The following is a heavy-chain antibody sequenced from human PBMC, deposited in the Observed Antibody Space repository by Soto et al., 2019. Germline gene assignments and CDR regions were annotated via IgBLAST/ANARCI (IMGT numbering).Heavy chain of an antibody. J-gene: IGHJ4*02. D-gene: IGHD3-10*01. CDR3: ARAPPGTMVRGVPDY. CDR1: GYTFASYG. CDR2: ISAYNGNT. V-gene: IGHV1-18*01. Sequence: GASVKVSCKASGYTFASYGISWVRQAPGQGLEWMGWISAYNGNTNYAQKLQGRVTMTTDTSTSTAYMELRSLRSDDTAVYYCARAPPGTMVRGVPDYWGQGTLVTVSS.